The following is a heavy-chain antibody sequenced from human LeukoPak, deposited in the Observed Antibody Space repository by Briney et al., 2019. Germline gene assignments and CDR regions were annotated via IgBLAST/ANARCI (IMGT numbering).Heavy chain of an antibody. D-gene: IGHD3-22*01. CDR1: EFTFSSYA. V-gene: IGHV3-23*01. CDR3: AKVPHLVVNPSYFDY. J-gene: IGHJ4*02. CDR2: ISGSGGST. Sequence: GGSLRLSCAASEFTFSSYAMSCVRQAPGKGLEWVSAISGSGGSTYYADSVKGRFTISRDNSKNTLYLQMNSLRAEDTAVYYCAKVPHLVVNPSYFDYWGQGTLVTVSS.